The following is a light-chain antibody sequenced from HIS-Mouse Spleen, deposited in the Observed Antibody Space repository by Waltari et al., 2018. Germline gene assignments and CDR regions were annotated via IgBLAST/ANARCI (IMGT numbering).Light chain of an antibody. V-gene: IGLV2-8*01. Sequence: QSALTQPPSASGSPGQSVTISCTRTRSDVGGDNYVSRYQQHPGKAPKLMIYEVSKRPSGVPDRFSGSKSGNTASLTVSGLQAEDEADYYCSSYAGSNNYVFGTGTKVTVL. J-gene: IGLJ1*01. CDR2: EVS. CDR3: SSYAGSNNYV. CDR1: RSDVGGDNY.